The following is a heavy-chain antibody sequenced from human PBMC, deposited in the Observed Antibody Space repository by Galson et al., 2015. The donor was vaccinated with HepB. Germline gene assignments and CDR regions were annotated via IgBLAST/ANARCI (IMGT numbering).Heavy chain of an antibody. CDR3: ARGGDHYDTSGPADY. D-gene: IGHD3-22*01. J-gene: IGHJ4*02. Sequence: TLSLTCAVSGGSISSGGYSWNWIRQPPGKGLEWIGYIYYTGSTYYNSSLRSRLTISLDRSKNQFSLKLSSVTAADTAVYYCARGGDHYDTSGPADYWGQGTLVTVSS. CDR1: GGSISSGGYS. V-gene: IGHV4-30-2*01. CDR2: IYYTGST.